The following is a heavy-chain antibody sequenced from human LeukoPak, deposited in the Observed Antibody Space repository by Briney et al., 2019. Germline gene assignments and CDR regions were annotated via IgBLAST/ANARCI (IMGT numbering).Heavy chain of an antibody. D-gene: IGHD5-12*01. V-gene: IGHV3-7*03. J-gene: IGHJ4*02. Sequence: GGSLRLSCAASGFTFSSYWMSWVRQAPGKGLEWVANIKQDGSERYYVDSVKGRFTISRDNAKNSLYLQMNSLRAEDMAVYYCARDSYSGYDTTPDYWGQGTLVTVSS. CDR2: IKQDGSER. CDR3: ARDSYSGYDTTPDY. CDR1: GFTFSSYW.